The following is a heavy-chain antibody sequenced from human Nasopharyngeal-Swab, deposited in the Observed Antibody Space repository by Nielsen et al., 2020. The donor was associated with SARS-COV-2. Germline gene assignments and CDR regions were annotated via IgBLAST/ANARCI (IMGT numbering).Heavy chain of an antibody. Sequence: ASVKVSCKASGYTFTSYAMNWVRQAPGQGLEWMGWINTNTGNPTYAQGFTGRFVFSLDTSVSTAYLQISSLKAEGTAVYYCAREEGITIFGVPIGFGYYGMDVWGQGTTVTVSS. CDR3: AREEGITIFGVPIGFGYYGMDV. CDR2: INTNTGNP. CDR1: GYTFTSYA. J-gene: IGHJ6*02. D-gene: IGHD3-3*01. V-gene: IGHV7-4-1*02.